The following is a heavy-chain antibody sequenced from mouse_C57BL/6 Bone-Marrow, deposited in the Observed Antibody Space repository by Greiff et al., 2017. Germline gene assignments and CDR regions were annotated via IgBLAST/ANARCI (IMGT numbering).Heavy chain of an antibody. CDR1: GYTFTDYN. Sequence: SGPELVKPGASVKIPCKASGYTFTDYNMDWVKQSHGKSLEWIGDINPNNGGTIYNQKFKGKATLTVDKSSSTAYMELRSLTSEDTAVYYCARDYGSSYAMDYWGQGTSVTVSS. CDR3: ARDYGSSYAMDY. D-gene: IGHD1-1*01. J-gene: IGHJ4*01. V-gene: IGHV1-18*01. CDR2: INPNNGGT.